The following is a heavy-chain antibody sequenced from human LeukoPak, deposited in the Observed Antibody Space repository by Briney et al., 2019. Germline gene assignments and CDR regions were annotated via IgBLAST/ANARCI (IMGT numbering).Heavy chain of an antibody. CDR3: ARSLSSRFSGPRRPYYFDS. J-gene: IGHJ4*02. CDR1: GFTFSNYG. Sequence: GGSLRLSCAASGFTFSNYGMSWVRQAPGKGLEWVSAISGSGGSTYYADSVKGRFTISTDNSKNTLYLQMNSLRAEDTAVYYCARSLSSRFSGPRRPYYFDSWGQGTLVTVSS. D-gene: IGHD3-16*02. CDR2: ISGSGGST. V-gene: IGHV3-23*01.